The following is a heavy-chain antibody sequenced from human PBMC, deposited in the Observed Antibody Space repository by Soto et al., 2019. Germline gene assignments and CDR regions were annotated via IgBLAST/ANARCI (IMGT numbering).Heavy chain of an antibody. D-gene: IGHD2-8*02. V-gene: IGHV1-3*01. CDR1: GYTFTSYA. Sequence: ASVKVSCKASGYTFTSYAMHWVRQAPGQRLEWMGWINAGNGNTKYSQKFQGRVTITRDTSASTAYMELSSLRSEDTAVYYCATPTFLVPGAFDIWGQGTMVTVS. J-gene: IGHJ3*02. CDR3: ATPTFLVPGAFDI. CDR2: INAGNGNT.